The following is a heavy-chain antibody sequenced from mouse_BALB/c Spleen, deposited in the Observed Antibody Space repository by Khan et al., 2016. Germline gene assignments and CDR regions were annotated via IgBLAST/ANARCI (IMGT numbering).Heavy chain of an antibody. V-gene: IGHV1S81*02. D-gene: IGHD1-1*01. Sequence: QIQLVQSGAELVKPGASVKLSCKASGYTFTSYYMYWVKQRPGQGLEWIGEINPSNGDTNFNERFKSKATLTVAKSSSTTYMQFSSLTSEDSAAYYCDRGSYYYSLAYWGQGTMLTVAA. CDR1: GYTFTSYY. CDR3: DRGSYYYSLAY. CDR2: INPSNGDT. J-gene: IGHJ3*01.